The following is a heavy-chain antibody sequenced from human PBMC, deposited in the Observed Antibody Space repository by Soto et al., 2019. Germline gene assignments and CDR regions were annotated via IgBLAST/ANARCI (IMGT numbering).Heavy chain of an antibody. CDR3: ARIPVPLGIDH. D-gene: IGHD1-1*01. J-gene: IGHJ4*02. CDR2: IYPGDSDT. V-gene: IGHV5-51*01. CDR1: GYRFTNYW. Sequence: PGESLKISCKGSGYRFTNYWIGWVRQMPGKGLEWMGIIYPGDSDTRYSPSFQGQVTISADKSISTAYLQWSRLKASDTAMYYCARIPVPLGIDHWGQGTLVTVSS.